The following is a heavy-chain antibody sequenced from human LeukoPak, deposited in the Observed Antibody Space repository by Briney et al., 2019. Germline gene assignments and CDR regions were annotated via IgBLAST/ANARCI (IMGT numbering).Heavy chain of an antibody. CDR1: GYSISSGYY. D-gene: IGHD3-10*01. J-gene: IGHJ5*02. V-gene: IGHV4-38-2*02. CDR3: GRGYYSLDKWFDP. CDR2: IHHSGLT. Sequence: SETLALTCTVSGYSISSGYYWGWIRQPPRKGLEWIGSIHHSGLTYYNPSLKSRVTMSVDKTKNQFTLKLTSVTAADTAVYFCGRGYYSLDKWFDPWGQGALVTVSS.